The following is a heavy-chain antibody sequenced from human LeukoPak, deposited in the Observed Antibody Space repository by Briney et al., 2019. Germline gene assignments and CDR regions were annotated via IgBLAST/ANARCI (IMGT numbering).Heavy chain of an antibody. D-gene: IGHD5-18*01. CDR3: GKTTVGYSSGQKPAWPVDY. CDR1: GFTSCSHA. V-gene: IGHV3-23*01. Sequence: RGSLRLSCEASGFTSCSHAMCSVRQAPGKGLEWVAGIFGSGGSPHYADPVKGRFTISRDNSRNTVYLQINSLRAEDTAVYYCGKTTVGYSSGQKPAWPVDYRGQGTLVTVSS. CDR2: IFGSGGSP. J-gene: IGHJ4*02.